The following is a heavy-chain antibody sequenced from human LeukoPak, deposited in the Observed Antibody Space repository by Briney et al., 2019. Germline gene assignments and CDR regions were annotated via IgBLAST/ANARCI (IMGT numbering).Heavy chain of an antibody. Sequence: ATVEVSCKASGYTFTGYYMHWVRQAPGPGREWMGWINPNSGGTNYAQKFQGRVTMTRDTFLSTAYMELSRLRSDDTAVYYCAIPRYCSSTSCSLFDYWGQGTLVTVSS. D-gene: IGHD2-2*01. CDR1: GYTFTGYY. V-gene: IGHV1-2*02. J-gene: IGHJ4*02. CDR3: AIPRYCSSTSCSLFDY. CDR2: INPNSGGT.